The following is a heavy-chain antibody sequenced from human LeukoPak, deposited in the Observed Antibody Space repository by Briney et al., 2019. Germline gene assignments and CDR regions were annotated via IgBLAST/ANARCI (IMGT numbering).Heavy chain of an antibody. CDR3: ASTGGYGSGTYDYYYFGMDV. CDR1: GFTVSSYE. V-gene: IGHV3-48*03. D-gene: IGHD3-10*01. J-gene: IGHJ6*02. CDR2: ITSSGRII. Sequence: TGGSLRLSCAASGFTVSSYEMNWVSLAPGKGLEWVAYITSSGRIIYYADSVKGRFTLSRDHGKNSMYMQMNRLRAEDTAVYYCASTGGYGSGTYDYYYFGMDVWGQRTTVTVSS.